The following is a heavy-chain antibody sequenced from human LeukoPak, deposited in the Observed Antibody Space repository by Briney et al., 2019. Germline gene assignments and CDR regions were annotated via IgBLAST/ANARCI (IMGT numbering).Heavy chain of an antibody. CDR2: INHSGST. J-gene: IGHJ4*02. CDR3: ARRPVYRARTRIAARGFDYYFDY. V-gene: IGHV4-34*01. CDR1: GGSISSYY. Sequence: MASETLSLTCTVSGGSISSYYWSWIRQPPGKGLEWIGEINHSGSTNYNPSLKSRVTISVDTSKNQFFLKLSSVTAADTAVYYCARRPVYRARTRIAARGFDYYFDYWGQGTLVTVSS. D-gene: IGHD6-6*01.